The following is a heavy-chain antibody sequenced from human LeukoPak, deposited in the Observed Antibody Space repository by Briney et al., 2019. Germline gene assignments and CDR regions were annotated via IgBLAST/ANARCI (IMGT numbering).Heavy chain of an antibody. Sequence: SETLSLTCAVYGGSFSGYYWSWIRQPPGKGLEWIGEINHSGSTNYNPSLKSRVTISVDTSKNQFSLKLSSVTAADTAVYYCARSPSWYCSSTSCYPDYWGQGTLVTVSS. D-gene: IGHD2-2*01. CDR3: ARSPSWYCSSTSCYPDY. CDR1: GGSFSGYY. J-gene: IGHJ4*02. CDR2: INHSGST. V-gene: IGHV4-34*01.